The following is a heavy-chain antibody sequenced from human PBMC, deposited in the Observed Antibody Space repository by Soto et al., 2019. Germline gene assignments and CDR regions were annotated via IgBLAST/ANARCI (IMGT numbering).Heavy chain of an antibody. CDR1: GFTFSSYW. V-gene: IGHV3-7*01. Sequence: EVQLVESGGGLVQPGGSLRLSCAASGFTFSSYWMSWFRQAPGKGLEWVANIKQDGSEENYVDSVNGRFTISRDNAKNALYLQMNSLRVGDTAVYYCAREIAARLWGKGTTVTVSS. CDR3: AREIAARL. CDR2: IKQDGSEE. D-gene: IGHD6-6*01. J-gene: IGHJ6*04.